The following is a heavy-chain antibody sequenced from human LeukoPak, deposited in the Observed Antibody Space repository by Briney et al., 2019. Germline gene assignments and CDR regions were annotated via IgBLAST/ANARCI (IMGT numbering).Heavy chain of an antibody. CDR3: ANKGWYCSSTSCYRNWFDP. CDR2: INPNSGGT. Sequence: ASVKVSCKASGYTFTGYYMHWVRQAPGQGLEWMGWINPNSGGTNYAQKFQGRVTMTRDTSISTAYKELSSLRSEDTAVYYCANKGWYCSSTSCYRNWFDPWGQGTLVTVSS. V-gene: IGHV1-2*02. CDR1: GYTFTGYY. J-gene: IGHJ5*02. D-gene: IGHD2-2*01.